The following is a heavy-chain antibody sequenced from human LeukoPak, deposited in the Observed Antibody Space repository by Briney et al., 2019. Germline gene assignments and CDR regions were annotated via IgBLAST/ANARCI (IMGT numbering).Heavy chain of an antibody. Sequence: GGSLRLSCAASGFTFSSYAMSWVRQAPGKELEWVANIKQDGSEKYYVDSVKGRFTISRDNAKNSLYLQMNSLRAEDTAVYYCARARYYYYGMDVWGQGTTVTVSS. CDR3: ARARYYYYGMDV. CDR2: IKQDGSEK. V-gene: IGHV3-7*01. CDR1: GFTFSSYA. J-gene: IGHJ6*02.